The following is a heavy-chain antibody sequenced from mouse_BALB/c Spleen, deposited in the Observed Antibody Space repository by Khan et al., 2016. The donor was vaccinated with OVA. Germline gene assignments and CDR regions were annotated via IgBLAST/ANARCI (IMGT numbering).Heavy chain of an antibody. D-gene: IGHD3-3*01. J-gene: IGHJ1*01. CDR3: ARGDSYWYLDD. V-gene: IGHV9-1*02. Sequence: QIQLVQSGPELKKPGETVKISCKASGYTFTNYGMNWVKQAPGKGLKWMGWINTYTGEPTYTADFTGRVAFSLDTSASTAYLQINNLKNEDMATDVGARGDSYWYLDDGGAGTTVTVSS. CDR1: GYTFTNYG. CDR2: INTYTGEP.